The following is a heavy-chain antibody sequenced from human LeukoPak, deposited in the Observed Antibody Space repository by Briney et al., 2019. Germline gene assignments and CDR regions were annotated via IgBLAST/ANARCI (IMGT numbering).Heavy chain of an antibody. D-gene: IGHD6-19*01. J-gene: IGHJ4*02. Sequence: PSETLSLTCTASGGSVSSASYYWTWIRQPPGKGLEWIGYIYASGNTNYNPSLKSRVTISVDTSKNQFSLKLSSVTAADTAVYYCARDPPVAGTSWGQGTLVTVSS. CDR1: GGSVSSASYY. CDR2: IYASGNT. V-gene: IGHV4-61*01. CDR3: ARDPPVAGTS.